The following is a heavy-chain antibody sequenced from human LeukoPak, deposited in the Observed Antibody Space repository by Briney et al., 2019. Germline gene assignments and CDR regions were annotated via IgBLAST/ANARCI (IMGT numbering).Heavy chain of an antibody. CDR2: IHHSGDN. CDR1: GGSVRSSY. J-gene: IGHJ4*02. V-gene: IGHV4-59*02. CDR3: GGQNFDSYLDY. Sequence: SETLSLTCTVSGGSVRSSYWSWIRQPPGKGFEYIGFIHHSGDNKYNPSLSSRVTMSVDTSKNQFSLMLTSVTAADSAVYYCGGQNFDSYLDYWAQGTLVTVSS. D-gene: IGHD3-9*01.